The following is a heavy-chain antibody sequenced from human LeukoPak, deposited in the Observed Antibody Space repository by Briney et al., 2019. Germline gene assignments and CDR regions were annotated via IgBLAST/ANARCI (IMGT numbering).Heavy chain of an antibody. CDR1: GYTFTSYA. J-gene: IGHJ6*04. CDR3: ARATTVTTGYYYYGMDV. D-gene: IGHD4-17*01. CDR2: INAGNGNT. Sequence: ASVKVSCKASGYTFTSYAMHWVRQAPGQRLEWMGWINAGNGNTKYSQKFQGRVTITRDTSASTAYMELSSLRSEDTAVYYCARATTVTTGYYYYGMDVWGKGTTVTVPS. V-gene: IGHV1-3*01.